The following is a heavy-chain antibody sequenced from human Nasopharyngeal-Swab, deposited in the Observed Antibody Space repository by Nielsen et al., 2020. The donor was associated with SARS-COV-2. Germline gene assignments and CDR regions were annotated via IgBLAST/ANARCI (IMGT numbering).Heavy chain of an antibody. V-gene: IGHV3-11*04. CDR2: ISSSGSTI. CDR3: ARDPLAVVGYDALDI. Sequence: GESLKISCAVSGITVNNAWMNWVRQAPGKGLEWISYISSSGSTIYYADSVKGRFTISRDNAKNSVDLQMNSVRAEDTAVYYCARDPLAVVGYDALDIWGQGTMVTVSS. CDR1: GITVNNAW. D-gene: IGHD6-19*01. J-gene: IGHJ3*02.